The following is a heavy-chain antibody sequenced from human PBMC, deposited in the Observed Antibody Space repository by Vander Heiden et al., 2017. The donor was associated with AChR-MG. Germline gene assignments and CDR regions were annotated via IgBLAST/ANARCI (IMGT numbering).Heavy chain of an antibody. V-gene: IGHV3-23*01. Sequence: EVQLLESGGGLVQPGGSLRLSCAASGFTFSSYAMSWVRQAPGRGLEWVSAISGSGGSTYYADSVKGRFTISRDNSKNTLYLQMNSLRAEDTAVYYCAKQEGAMMGAFDIWGQGTMVTVSS. J-gene: IGHJ3*02. CDR3: AKQEGAMMGAFDI. CDR2: ISGSGGST. D-gene: IGHD3-16*01. CDR1: GFTFSSYA.